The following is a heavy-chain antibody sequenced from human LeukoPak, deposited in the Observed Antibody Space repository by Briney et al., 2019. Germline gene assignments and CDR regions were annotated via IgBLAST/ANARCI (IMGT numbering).Heavy chain of an antibody. D-gene: IGHD3-16*01. CDR1: GFTFSSYS. J-gene: IGHJ4*02. Sequence: PGGSLRLSCAASGFTFSSYSMNWVRQAPGKGLEWFSSISSSSSYIYYADSVKGRFTISRDNAKNSLYLQMNSLRAEDTAVYYCARDLAYDYVWGSSTFDYWGQGTLVTVSS. CDR2: ISSSSSYI. V-gene: IGHV3-21*01. CDR3: ARDLAYDYVWGSSTFDY.